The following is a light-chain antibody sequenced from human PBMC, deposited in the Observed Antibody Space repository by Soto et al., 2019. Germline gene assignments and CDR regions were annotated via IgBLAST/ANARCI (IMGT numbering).Light chain of an antibody. CDR2: GVS. CDR1: SSDVGAYDS. J-gene: IGLJ1*01. V-gene: IGLV2-14*03. CDR3: SSYTGDSSYV. Sequence: QSVLTQPASVSGSPGQSIAISCTGTSSDVGAYDSVCWYQQHPGKAPKLIIFGVSNRPSGVSNRFSGHKSGNTASLTISGLQAEDEADCYCSSYTGDSSYVFGTGTKLTVL.